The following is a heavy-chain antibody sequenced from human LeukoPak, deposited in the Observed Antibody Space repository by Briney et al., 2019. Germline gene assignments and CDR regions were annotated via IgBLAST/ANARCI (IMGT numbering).Heavy chain of an antibody. D-gene: IGHD3-22*01. CDR2: ISGSGGST. CDR1: GFTFSSDA. V-gene: IGHV3-23*01. CDR3: AKVRRPHYYDSSGYYGNLDY. J-gene: IGHJ4*02. Sequence: GGSLRLSCAASGFTFSSDAMSWVRQAPGKGLEWVSAISGSGGSTYYADSVKGRFTISRDNSKNTLYLQMNSLRAEDTAVYYCAKVRRPHYYDSSGYYGNLDYWGQGTLVTVSS.